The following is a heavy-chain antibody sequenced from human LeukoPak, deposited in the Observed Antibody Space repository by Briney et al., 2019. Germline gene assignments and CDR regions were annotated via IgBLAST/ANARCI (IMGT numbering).Heavy chain of an antibody. Sequence: SVKVSCKASGGTFSSYAISWVRQAPGQGLEWMGGIIPIFGTANYSQKFQGRVTITADESTSTAYMELSSLRSEDTAVYYCARDREGYYDSSGYYTDFDYWGQGTLVTVSS. V-gene: IGHV1-69*01. CDR2: IIPIFGTA. D-gene: IGHD3-22*01. CDR1: GGTFSSYA. J-gene: IGHJ4*02. CDR3: ARDREGYYDSSGYYTDFDY.